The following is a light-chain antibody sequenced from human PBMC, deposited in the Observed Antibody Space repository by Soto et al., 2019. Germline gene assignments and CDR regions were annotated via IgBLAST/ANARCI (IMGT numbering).Light chain of an antibody. CDR3: QQYNSYST. Sequence: DIQMTQSPSTLSASVGDRVTITCRASQTISNWVAWYQQKPGRAPKILIHDASSLQTGVPSRFSGSGSGAEFTLTISSLQSDDFGTYYCQQYNSYSTLGQGTRVDIK. V-gene: IGKV1-5*01. CDR2: DAS. CDR1: QTISNW. J-gene: IGKJ1*01.